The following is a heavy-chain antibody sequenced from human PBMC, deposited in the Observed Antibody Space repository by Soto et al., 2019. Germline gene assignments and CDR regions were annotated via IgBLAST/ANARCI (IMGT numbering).Heavy chain of an antibody. J-gene: IGHJ4*02. CDR2: IPYDGSNK. CDR1: GFTFSSYG. V-gene: IGHV3-30*18. Sequence: PGGSLRLSCAASGFTFSSYGMYWVRQAPGKGLEWVAVIPYDGSNKYYADSVKGRFTISRDNSKNTLYLQMNSLRAEDTAVYYCAKVGGGSCPDYWGQGTLVTVSS. CDR3: AKVGGGSCPDY. D-gene: IGHD2-15*01.